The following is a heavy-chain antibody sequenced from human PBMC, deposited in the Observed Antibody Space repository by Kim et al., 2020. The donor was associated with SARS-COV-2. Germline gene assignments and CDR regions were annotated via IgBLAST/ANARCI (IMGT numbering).Heavy chain of an antibody. V-gene: IGHV3-7*01. Sequence: DGSEAYYADSVKGRFTISRDNAKNSLYLQMNSLGAEDTAVYYCIRDPGTYWGQGTLVIVSS. CDR2: DGSEA. J-gene: IGHJ4*02. CDR3: IRDPGTY. D-gene: IGHD3-10*01.